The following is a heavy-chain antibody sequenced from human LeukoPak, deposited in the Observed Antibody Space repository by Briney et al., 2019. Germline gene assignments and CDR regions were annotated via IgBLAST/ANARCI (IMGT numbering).Heavy chain of an antibody. J-gene: IGHJ1*01. D-gene: IGHD2-2*02. CDR2: ISGSGGST. CDR3: AKVGYCSSTSCYIDAEYFQH. V-gene: IGHV3-23*01. Sequence: PGGSLRLSCAASGFTFSSYAMSWVRQAPGKGLEWVSAISGSGGSTYYADSVKGRFTISRDNSKNTLYLQMNSLRAEDTAVYYCAKVGYCSSTSCYIDAEYFQHWGQGTLVTVSS. CDR1: GFTFSSYA.